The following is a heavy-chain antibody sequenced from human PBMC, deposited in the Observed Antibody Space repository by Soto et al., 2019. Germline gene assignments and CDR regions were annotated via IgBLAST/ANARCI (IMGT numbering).Heavy chain of an antibody. CDR3: ATVHNTSRSFNF. CDR2: TGLSGRTT. D-gene: IGHD1-20*01. V-gene: IGHV3-23*01. Sequence: EVQLLESGGGLVQPGGSLRLSCVASGLTFSVSAMTWVRQAPGKGLEWVSTTGLSGRTTYYGDSVKGRFTVSRDNSKNTRGLQMSSLRAEDTAVYYCATVHNTSRSFNFWGRGTLVTVSS. CDR1: GLTFSVSA. J-gene: IGHJ4*02.